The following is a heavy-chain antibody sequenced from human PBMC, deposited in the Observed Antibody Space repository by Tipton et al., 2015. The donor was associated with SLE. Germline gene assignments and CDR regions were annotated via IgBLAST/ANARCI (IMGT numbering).Heavy chain of an antibody. CDR2: ISSNGGST. D-gene: IGHD2-2*01. CDR3: ARSRYCSSTSCFDY. V-gene: IGHV3-64*02. CDR1: GFTFSSYA. Sequence: SLRLSCSASGFTFSSYAMHWVRQAPGKGLEYVSAISSNGGSTDYADSVKGRFTISRDNSKNTLYLQMGSLRAEDMAVYYCARSRYCSSTSCFDYWGQGTLVTVSS. J-gene: IGHJ4*02.